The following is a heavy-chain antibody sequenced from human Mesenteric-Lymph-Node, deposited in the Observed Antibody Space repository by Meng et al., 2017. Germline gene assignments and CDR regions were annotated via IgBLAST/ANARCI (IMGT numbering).Heavy chain of an antibody. J-gene: IGHJ5*02. CDR3: ARAPAHYGDYRDNEDWFDP. Sequence: ASVKVSCKASGYTFTSYGISWVRQAPGQGLEWMGWISAYNGNTNYAQKLQGRVTMTTDTSTSTAYMEMRSLRSDDTAVYYCARAPAHYGDYRDNEDWFDPWGQGTLVTVSS. CDR2: ISAYNGNT. CDR1: GYTFTSYG. V-gene: IGHV1-18*01. D-gene: IGHD4-17*01.